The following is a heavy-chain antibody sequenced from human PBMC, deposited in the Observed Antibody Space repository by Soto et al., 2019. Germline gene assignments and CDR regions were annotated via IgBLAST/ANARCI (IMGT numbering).Heavy chain of an antibody. CDR1: GFTFSSYA. V-gene: IGHV3-23*01. CDR3: AKGLAWLVLYGFDY. D-gene: IGHD6-19*01. CDR2: ISGSGGST. Sequence: EVQLLESGGGLVQPGGSLRLSCAASGFTFSSYAMSWVRQAPGKGLEWVSVISGSGGSTYYADSVKGRFTISRDNSKNTLYLQMNSLRAEDTAVDYCAKGLAWLVLYGFDYWGQGTLVTVSS. J-gene: IGHJ4*02.